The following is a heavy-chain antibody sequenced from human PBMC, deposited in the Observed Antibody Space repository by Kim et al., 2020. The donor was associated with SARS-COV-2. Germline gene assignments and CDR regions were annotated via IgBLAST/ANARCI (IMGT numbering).Heavy chain of an antibody. CDR1: RFTFSSYA. CDR3: ARSWGGHTGHHYAH. J-gene: IGHJ1*01. CDR2: IWFDGSND. V-gene: IGHV3-33*01. Sequence: GSLRLSCVGSRFTFSSYAMHWVRQAPGQGLQWVASIWFDGSNDRYADSVEGRFTVSRDNSKNTLYLQMNGLRAEDTAVYFCARSWGGHTGHHYAHWGQG. D-gene: IGHD5-12*01.